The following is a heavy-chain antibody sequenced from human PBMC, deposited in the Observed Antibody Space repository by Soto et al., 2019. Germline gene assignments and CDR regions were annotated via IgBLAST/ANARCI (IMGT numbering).Heavy chain of an antibody. CDR1: GYTFTGYY. Sequence: ASLKVSCKASGYTFTGYYMHWVRQAPGQGLEWMGWINPNSGGTNYAQKFQGRVTMTRDTSISTAYMELSRLRSDDTAVYYCARVGYSYGPTVDYWGQGTLVTVSS. CDR2: INPNSGGT. CDR3: ARVGYSYGPTVDY. D-gene: IGHD5-18*01. J-gene: IGHJ4*02. V-gene: IGHV1-2*02.